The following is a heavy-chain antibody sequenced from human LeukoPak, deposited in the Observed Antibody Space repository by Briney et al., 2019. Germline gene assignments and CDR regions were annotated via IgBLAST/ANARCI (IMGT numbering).Heavy chain of an antibody. Sequence: GGSLRLSCAASGFTFSSYNMNWVRQAPGKGLEWVSSITSGSSYIYYADSVKGRFTTSRDNAKNSLYLQMNSLRAEDTAVYYCARGGSWSHYFDYWGQGTLVTVSS. D-gene: IGHD6-13*01. CDR2: ITSGSSYI. V-gene: IGHV3-21*01. CDR3: ARGGSWSHYFDY. J-gene: IGHJ4*02. CDR1: GFTFSSYN.